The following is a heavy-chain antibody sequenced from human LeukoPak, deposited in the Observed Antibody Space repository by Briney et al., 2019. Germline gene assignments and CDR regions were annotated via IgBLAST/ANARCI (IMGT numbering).Heavy chain of an antibody. CDR1: GFTFSSYA. J-gene: IGHJ4*02. CDR3: AKDPYDSSGYYQNY. CDR2: ISGSGRST. D-gene: IGHD3-22*01. Sequence: GGSLRLSCAASGFTFSSYAMTWVRQAPGKGLEWVSAISGSGRSTDYADSVKGRFTISRDNSKNTLYLQMNSLRAEDTAVYYCAKDPYDSSGYYQNYWGQGTLVTVSS. V-gene: IGHV3-23*01.